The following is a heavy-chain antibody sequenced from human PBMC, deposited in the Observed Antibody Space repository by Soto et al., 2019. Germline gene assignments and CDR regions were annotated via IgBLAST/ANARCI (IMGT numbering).Heavy chain of an antibody. V-gene: IGHV1-18*01. CDR3: ARGRYGEY. Sequence: QVHLVQSGAEVKKPGASVKVSCKASGYTFTSYGITWVRQAPGQGLEWMGWISAHNGNTDYAQKLQGRVTVTRDTPTSTAYMELRSQRSDDTAVYYCARGRYGEYWGQGALVTVSS. CDR2: ISAHNGNT. CDR1: GYTFTSYG. J-gene: IGHJ4*02. D-gene: IGHD3-10*01.